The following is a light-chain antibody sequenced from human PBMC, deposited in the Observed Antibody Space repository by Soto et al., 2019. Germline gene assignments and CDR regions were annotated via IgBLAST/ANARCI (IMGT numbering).Light chain of an antibody. J-gene: IGKJ5*01. CDR2: AAS. V-gene: IGKV1-39*01. CDR3: QQSYSTIT. Sequence: IELPLSPSSLSASVGDIVTITFRASQSTSSYLNWYQQKPGKAPKLLIYAASSLQSGVPSRFSGSGSGTDFTLTISILQPEDFATYYCQQSYSTITFGQGTRLEIK. CDR1: QSTSSY.